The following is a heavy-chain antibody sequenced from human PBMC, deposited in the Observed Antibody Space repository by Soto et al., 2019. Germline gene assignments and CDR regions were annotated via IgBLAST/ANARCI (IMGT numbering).Heavy chain of an antibody. CDR1: GGSISSYY. V-gene: IGHV4-4*07. CDR3: ARDSSGWYYFDY. J-gene: IGHJ4*02. D-gene: IGHD6-19*01. Sequence: KTSETLSLTCTLSGGSISSYYWSWIRQPAGKGLGWIGRIYTSGSTNYNPSLKSRVTMSVDTSKNQFSLKLSSVTAADTAVYYCARDSSGWYYFDYWGQGTLVTV. CDR2: IYTSGST.